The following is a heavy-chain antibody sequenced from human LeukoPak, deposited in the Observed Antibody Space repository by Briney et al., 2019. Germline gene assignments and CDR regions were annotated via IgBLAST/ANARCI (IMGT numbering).Heavy chain of an antibody. Sequence: GASVKVSCKASGYTFTSYDINWVRQATGQGLEWMGWMNPNSGNTGYAQKFQGRVTMTRNTSISTAYMELGSLRSEDTAVYYCARGPETNYYYDSSPDDYWGQGTLVTVSS. CDR1: GYTFTSYD. J-gene: IGHJ4*02. D-gene: IGHD3-22*01. CDR3: ARGPETNYYYDSSPDDY. CDR2: MNPNSGNT. V-gene: IGHV1-8*01.